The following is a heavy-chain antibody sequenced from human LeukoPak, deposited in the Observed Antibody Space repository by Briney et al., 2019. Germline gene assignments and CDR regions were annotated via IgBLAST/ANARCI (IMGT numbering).Heavy chain of an antibody. Sequence: GASVKVSCKASGYTFTGYYMHWVRQAPGQGLEWMGWINPKSGGTNYAQKFQGRVTMTRDTSISTAYMELSRLRSDDTAVYYCARIPWIQLTYGMDVWGQGTTVTVSS. J-gene: IGHJ6*02. CDR2: INPKSGGT. CDR3: ARIPWIQLTYGMDV. V-gene: IGHV1-2*02. CDR1: GYTFTGYY. D-gene: IGHD5-18*01.